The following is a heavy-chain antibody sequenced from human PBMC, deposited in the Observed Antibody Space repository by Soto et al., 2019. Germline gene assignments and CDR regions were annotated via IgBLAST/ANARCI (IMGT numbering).Heavy chain of an antibody. D-gene: IGHD3-10*01. V-gene: IGHV4-39*01. CDR3: ATSSREEYGSGTRGWFDP. Sequence: SENLSLPCTVSGGSIRSRSYYLGRLRQPQRKGLEWIGSIYYSGSTFYNPSLKSRVTISVDTSKNQFSLKLSSVTAADTAVYYCATSSREEYGSGTRGWFDPWGQGTLVTVS. CDR1: GGSIRSRSYY. J-gene: IGHJ5*02. CDR2: IYYSGST.